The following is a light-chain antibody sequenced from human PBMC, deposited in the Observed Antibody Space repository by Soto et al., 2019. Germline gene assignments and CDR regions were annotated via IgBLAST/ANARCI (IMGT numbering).Light chain of an antibody. Sequence: QLVLTQPPSASASLGASVILTCTLSSGYSNYKVDWYQQRPGKGPRFVMRVGTGGIVGSKGDGIPDRFSVLGSGLNRYLTIKNIQEEDESDYHCGADHGSGSNFVVVFGGGTKVTVL. CDR2: VGTGGIVG. CDR1: SGYSNYK. CDR3: GADHGSGSNFVVV. V-gene: IGLV9-49*01. J-gene: IGLJ2*01.